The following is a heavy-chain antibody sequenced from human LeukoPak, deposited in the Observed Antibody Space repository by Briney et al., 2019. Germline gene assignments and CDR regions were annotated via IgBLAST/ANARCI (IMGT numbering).Heavy chain of an antibody. CDR1: GGSISSYY. J-gene: IGHJ4*02. CDR2: IYTSGST. V-gene: IGHV4-4*07. CDR3: ARALDYYDSSGYYGLDY. D-gene: IGHD3-22*01. Sequence: SETLSLTCTVSGGSISSYYWSWIRQPAGKGLEWIGRIYTSGSTNYNPSLKSRVTMSVDTSKNQFSLKLSSVTAADTAVYYCARALDYYDSSGYYGLDYWGQGTLVTVSS.